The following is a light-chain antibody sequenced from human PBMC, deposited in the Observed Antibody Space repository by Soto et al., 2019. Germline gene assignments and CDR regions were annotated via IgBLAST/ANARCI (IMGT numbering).Light chain of an antibody. J-gene: IGKJ1*01. CDR3: QQYNSFPWT. CDR1: QSISSN. Sequence: EIVMTQSPATLSVSPGERATLSCRASQSISSNLAWYQQKPGQAPRLLMFRTSSRATGFPARFSGSGSGTEFNLTISSLQPDDLATYYCQQYNSFPWTFGQGTKVEIK. V-gene: IGKV3-15*01. CDR2: RTS.